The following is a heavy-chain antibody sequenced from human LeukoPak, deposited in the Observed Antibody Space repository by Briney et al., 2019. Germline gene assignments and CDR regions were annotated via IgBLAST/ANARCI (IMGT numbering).Heavy chain of an antibody. CDR3: AREASGYHFDY. CDR2: INPSGGST. V-gene: IGHV1-46*01. CDR1: GYTFTSYY. Sequence: ASVKVSCKASGYTFTSYYMHWVRQAPGQGLEWMRIINPSGGSTSYAQKFQGRVTMTRDTSTSTVYMELSSLRSEDTAVYYCAREASGYHFDYWGQGTLVTVSS. D-gene: IGHD5-18*01. J-gene: IGHJ4*02.